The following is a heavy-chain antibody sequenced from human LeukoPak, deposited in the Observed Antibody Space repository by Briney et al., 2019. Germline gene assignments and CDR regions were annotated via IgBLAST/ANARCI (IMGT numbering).Heavy chain of an antibody. Sequence: GGSLRLSCAASGFVFSNSWMGWVRLAPGKGLEWVANIKEDGSETYYVDSVKGRFTISRDNAKNSLGLQMNSPRDEDTAVYYCARRKEVQTTFDYWGQGTLVTVSS. D-gene: IGHD4/OR15-4a*01. V-gene: IGHV3-7*01. CDR2: IKEDGSET. CDR1: GFVFSNSW. J-gene: IGHJ4*02. CDR3: ARRKEVQTTFDY.